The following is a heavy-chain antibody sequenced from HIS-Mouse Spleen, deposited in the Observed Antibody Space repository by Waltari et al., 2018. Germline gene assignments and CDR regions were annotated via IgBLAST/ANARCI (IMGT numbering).Heavy chain of an antibody. D-gene: IGHD6-13*01. CDR3: AREIPYSSSWYDWYFDL. Sequence: QLQLQESGPGLVKPSETPSLTCTVSGGSISRSSYSCGWIRQPPGKGLEWIGSIYYSGSTYYNPSLKSRVTISVDTSKNQFSLKLSSVTAADTAVYYCAREIPYSSSWYDWYFDLWGRGTLVTVSS. CDR1: GGSISRSSYS. V-gene: IGHV4-39*07. J-gene: IGHJ2*01. CDR2: IYYSGST.